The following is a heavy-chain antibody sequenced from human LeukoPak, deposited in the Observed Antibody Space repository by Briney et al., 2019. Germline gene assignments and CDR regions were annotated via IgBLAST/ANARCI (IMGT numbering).Heavy chain of an antibody. J-gene: IGHJ3*02. CDR2: ISYDGSNK. Sequence: SLRLSCAASGFTFSGSGMHWVRQAPGKGLEWVAVISYDGSNKYYADSVKGRFTISRDNSKNTLYLQMNSLRAEDTAVYYCAKEHQAYSSSNHYAFDIWGQGTMVTVSS. CDR1: GFTFSGSG. V-gene: IGHV3-30*18. D-gene: IGHD6-13*01. CDR3: AKEHQAYSSSNHYAFDI.